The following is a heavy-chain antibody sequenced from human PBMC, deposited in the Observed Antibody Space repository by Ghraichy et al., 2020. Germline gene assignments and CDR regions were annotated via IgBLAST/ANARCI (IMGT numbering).Heavy chain of an antibody. J-gene: IGHJ5*02. CDR2: IGASGGDT. CDR3: AKDLTGKYFFDQ. Sequence: GGSLRLSCAASGFSFSTYLMSWVRQAPGKGLEWVSSIGASGGDTYYADSVKGRFTISRDNFKTTLYLQMNDLRAEDTAVYYCAKDLTGKYFFDQWGQGTLVTVSS. V-gene: IGHV3-23*01. D-gene: IGHD3-9*01. CDR1: GFSFSTYL.